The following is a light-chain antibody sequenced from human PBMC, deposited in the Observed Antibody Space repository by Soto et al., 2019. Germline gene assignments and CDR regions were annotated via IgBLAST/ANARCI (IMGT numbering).Light chain of an antibody. CDR2: EDS. V-gene: IGLV2-23*01. Sequence: QSALTQPASVSGSPGQSITISCTGTHSDVGSYNLVSWYQQHPGKAPKLIIYEDSKRPSGVSKRFSGSKSGYTASLTISGLEAEDEADYYCCSYAGSFSVIFGGGTKLTVL. CDR1: HSDVGSYNL. CDR3: CSYAGSFSVI. J-gene: IGLJ2*01.